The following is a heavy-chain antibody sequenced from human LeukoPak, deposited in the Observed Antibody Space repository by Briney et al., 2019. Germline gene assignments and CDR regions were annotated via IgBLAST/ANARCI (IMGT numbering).Heavy chain of an antibody. J-gene: IGHJ5*02. CDR3: AKDPEYYYDSSGYNWFDP. D-gene: IGHD3-22*01. CDR1: GFTFSSYA. V-gene: IGHV3-23*01. Sequence: GGSLRLSCAASGFTFSSYAISWVRQAPGKGLEWVSAISGSGGSTYYADSVKGRFTISRDNSKNTLYLQMNSLRAEDTAVYYCAKDPEYYYDSSGYNWFDPWGQGTLVTVSS. CDR2: ISGSGGST.